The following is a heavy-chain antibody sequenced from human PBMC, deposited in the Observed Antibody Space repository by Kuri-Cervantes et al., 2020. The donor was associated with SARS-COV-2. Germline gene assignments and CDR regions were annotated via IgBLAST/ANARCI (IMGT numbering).Heavy chain of an antibody. CDR1: GGSISSSSYY. D-gene: IGHD2-2*01. CDR2: IYYSGST. J-gene: IGHJ4*02. V-gene: IGHV4-39*07. CDR3: ARGYSSTWYPSGLSFDY. Sequence: SETLSLTCTVSGGSISSSSYYWGWIRQPPGKGLEWIGSIYYSGSTYYTSSLRSRVTISLNTSKIQFSLRLNSVTAADTAVYYCARGYSSTWYPSGLSFDYWGLGALVTVSS.